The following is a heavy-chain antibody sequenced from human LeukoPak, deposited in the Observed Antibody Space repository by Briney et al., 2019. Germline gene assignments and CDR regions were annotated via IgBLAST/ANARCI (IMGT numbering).Heavy chain of an antibody. Sequence: SETLSLTCAVSGGSISSSNWWSWVRQPPGKGLEWIGEIYHSGSTNYNPSLKSRVTISVDKSKNQFSLKLSSVTAADTAVYYCARDGAEYSSSVVWFDPWGQGTLVTVSS. CDR1: GGSISSSNW. CDR2: IYHSGST. J-gene: IGHJ5*02. V-gene: IGHV4-4*02. CDR3: ARDGAEYSSSVVWFDP. D-gene: IGHD6-6*01.